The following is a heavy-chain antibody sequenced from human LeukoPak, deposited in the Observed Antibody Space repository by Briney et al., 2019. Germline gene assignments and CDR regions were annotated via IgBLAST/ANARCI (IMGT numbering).Heavy chain of an antibody. V-gene: IGHV3-74*01. J-gene: IGHJ2*01. Sequence: GGSLRLSCAASGFTFSSYWMHWVRQVPGEGLVWVSRIDPDASASTYADSVKGRFAISRDKSKNTLYLQMISLRAEDTAVYYCAKEGAYCGADCYSDYYFDLWGRGTLVTVSS. CDR1: GFTFSSYW. D-gene: IGHD2-21*02. CDR3: AKEGAYCGADCYSDYYFDL. CDR2: IDPDASAS.